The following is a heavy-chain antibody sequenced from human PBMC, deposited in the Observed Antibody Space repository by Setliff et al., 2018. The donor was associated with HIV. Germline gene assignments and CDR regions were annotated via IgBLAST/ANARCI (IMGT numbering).Heavy chain of an antibody. V-gene: IGHV3-7*01. CDR1: GFRFRSYW. CDR3: ARWGSGSYERVFDY. D-gene: IGHD1-26*01. Sequence: LRLSCAASGFRFRSYWMNWVRQAPGKGLESVANVKQDGTETLYVDSVKGRFTISRDNANNLVYPQMNSLRVEDTAVYFCARWGSGSYERVFDYWGQGMLVTVSS. CDR2: VKQDGTET. J-gene: IGHJ4*02.